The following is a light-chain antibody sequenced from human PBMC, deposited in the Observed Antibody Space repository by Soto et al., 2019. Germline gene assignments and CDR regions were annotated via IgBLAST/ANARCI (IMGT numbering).Light chain of an antibody. V-gene: IGLV2-14*01. CDR1: SSDVGGYNY. J-gene: IGLJ2*01. CDR3: SSYTSSSTPVV. Sequence: QSALSQPASVSGSAGELMTISCTGTSSDVGGYNYVSWYQQHPGKAPRLMIYEVINRLSGVSHRFSGSKSGNTAALTISGLQAEDEADYYCSSYTSSSTPVVFGGGTKLTVL. CDR2: EVI.